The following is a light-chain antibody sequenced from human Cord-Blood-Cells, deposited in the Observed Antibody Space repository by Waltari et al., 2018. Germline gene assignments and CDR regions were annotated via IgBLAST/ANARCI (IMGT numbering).Light chain of an antibody. CDR1: SSDVGSYNL. CDR2: EGS. V-gene: IGLV2-23*01. J-gene: IGLJ3*02. Sequence: QSALTQPASVSGSPGQSIPISCTGTSSDVGSYNLVSWYQQHPGKAPKLMIYEGSKRPSGVSNRFSGSKSVNTASLTISGLQAEDEADYYCCSYAGSSTLVFGGGTKLTVL. CDR3: CSYAGSSTLV.